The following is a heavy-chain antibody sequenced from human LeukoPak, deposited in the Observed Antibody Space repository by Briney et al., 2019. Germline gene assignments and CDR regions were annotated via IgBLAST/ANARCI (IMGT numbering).Heavy chain of an antibody. D-gene: IGHD3-22*01. Sequence: PGGSLRLSCAASGFTFSSYAMSWVRQAPGKGLEWVSAISGSGGSTYYADSVKGRFTISRDNSKNTLYLQMNSLRAEDTAVYYCAKGYSMIVVVITGFDYWGQGTLVTVSS. V-gene: IGHV3-23*01. CDR1: GFTFSSYA. J-gene: IGHJ4*02. CDR3: AKGYSMIVVVITGFDY. CDR2: ISGSGGST.